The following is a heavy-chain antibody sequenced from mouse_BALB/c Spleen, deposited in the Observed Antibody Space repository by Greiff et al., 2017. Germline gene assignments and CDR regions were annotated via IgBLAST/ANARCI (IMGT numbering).Heavy chain of an antibody. Sequence: EVQLQQSGAELVKPGASVKLFCTASGFNIKDTYMLWVKQRPEQGLEWIGRIDPANGNTKYDPKFQGKATITADTSSDTAYLQLSSLTSEDTAVYYCARDGKGWYFDVWGAGATVTVST. CDR3: ARDGKGWYFDV. D-gene: IGHD2-1*01. J-gene: IGHJ1*01. V-gene: IGHV14-3*02. CDR2: IDPANGNT. CDR1: GFNIKDTY.